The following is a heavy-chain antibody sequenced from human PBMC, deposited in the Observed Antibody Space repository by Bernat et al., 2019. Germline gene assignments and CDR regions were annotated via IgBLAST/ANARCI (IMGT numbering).Heavy chain of an antibody. CDR2: IKQDESEK. CDR1: GFTFNNYF. J-gene: IGHJ6*02. Sequence: EVQLVESGGGLVQPGGSLRLSCAASGFTFNNYFMSWVRQAPGKGLEWVANIKQDESEKYYVDSVKGRFTISRDNARNSLFLQMNSLKAEDTAVYYCARGWFGELYGMDVCCQGTTITVSS. CDR3: ARGWFGELYGMDV. V-gene: IGHV3-7*03. D-gene: IGHD3-10*01.